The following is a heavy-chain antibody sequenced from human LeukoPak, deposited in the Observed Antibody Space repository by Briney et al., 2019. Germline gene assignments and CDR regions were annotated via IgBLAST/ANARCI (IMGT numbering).Heavy chain of an antibody. CDR1: GYSCIGYH. J-gene: IGHJ4*02. D-gene: IGHD3-22*01. CDR3: TRAPSSGPFDY. CDR2: IYPNSGGT. Sequence: ASVKVSCKASGYSCIGYHMHWVRQAPGQGLERMGWIYPNSGGTNYAQKFQGRVTMTRDTSISTAYMELSRLRSEDTALNYCTRAPSSGPFDYWGQGTLVTVSS. V-gene: IGHV1-2*02.